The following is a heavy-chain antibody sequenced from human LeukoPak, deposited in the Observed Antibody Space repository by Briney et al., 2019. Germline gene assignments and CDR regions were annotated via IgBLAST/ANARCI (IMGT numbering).Heavy chain of an antibody. V-gene: IGHV4-30-2*01. D-gene: IGHD3-22*01. CDR1: GGSISSGGYS. CDR2: IYHSGST. J-gene: IGHJ4*02. CDR3: ARFPVGSGLFDY. Sequence: SQTLSLTCAVSGGSISSGGYSWSWIRQPPGKGLEWIGYIYHSGSTNYNPSLKSRVTISLDTSRNQFSLKLSSVTAADTAVYYCARFPVGSGLFDYWGQGTLVTVSS.